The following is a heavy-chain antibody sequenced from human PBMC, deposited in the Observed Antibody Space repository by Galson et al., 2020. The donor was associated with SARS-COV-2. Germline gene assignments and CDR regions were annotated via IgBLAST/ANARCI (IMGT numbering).Heavy chain of an antibody. CDR1: GFSLSTSGVC. D-gene: IGHD6-13*01. CDR3: ARTFYSRRITDY. V-gene: IGHV2-70*01. Sequence: SGPTLVKPTQTLTLTCSFAGFSLSTSGVCVTWIRQSPGKALEWLALIDGDDEKHYSTSLQTRLAISKDTSRNQVILTLTNLDPVDTGTYYCARTFYSRRITDYWGQGALVTVSS. CDR2: IDGDDEK. J-gene: IGHJ4*02.